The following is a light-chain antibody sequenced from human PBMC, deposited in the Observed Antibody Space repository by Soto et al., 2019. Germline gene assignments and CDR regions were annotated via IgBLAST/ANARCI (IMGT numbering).Light chain of an antibody. CDR1: RSVSNSD. CDR2: GAS. J-gene: IGKJ1*01. V-gene: IGKV3-20*01. CDR3: HQYDDSPPWT. Sequence: EIVLTQSPGTLSLSPGERVTVSRRASRSVSNSDLAWYQQRPGQAPRLLIYGASNRATGIPDRFSGGGSGTDFTLTISGLEPEDSAVYYCHQYDDSPPWTFGQGTKVEIK.